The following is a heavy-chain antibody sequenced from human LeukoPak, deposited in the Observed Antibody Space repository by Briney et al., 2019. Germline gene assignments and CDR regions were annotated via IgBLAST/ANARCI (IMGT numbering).Heavy chain of an antibody. CDR1: GFTFSSYW. CDR2: IKKDGSEK. V-gene: IGHV3-7*03. Sequence: GGSLRLSCAASGFTFSSYWMSWVRQAPGKGLEWVANIKKDGSEKYYVDSVKGRSTISRDNSKNTLFLQVNSLRAEDTAIYYCAKNGDRGAYCSGGSCYPYYYYYMDVWGKGTTVTISS. J-gene: IGHJ6*03. D-gene: IGHD2-15*01. CDR3: AKNGDRGAYCSGGSCYPYYYYYMDV.